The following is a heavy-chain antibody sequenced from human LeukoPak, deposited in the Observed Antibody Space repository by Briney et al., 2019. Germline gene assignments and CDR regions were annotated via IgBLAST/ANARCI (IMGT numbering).Heavy chain of an antibody. D-gene: IGHD6-19*01. CDR3: ARESTETGQWQVLFDI. J-gene: IGHJ3*02. Sequence: PSETLSLTCTVSGGSISSGSYYWSWIRQPAGKGLEWIGRIYTSGSTNYNPSLKSRVTISVDTSKYQFSLKLSSVTAADTAVYYCARESTETGQWQVLFDIWGQGTMVTVSS. V-gene: IGHV4-61*02. CDR1: GGSISSGSYY. CDR2: IYTSGST.